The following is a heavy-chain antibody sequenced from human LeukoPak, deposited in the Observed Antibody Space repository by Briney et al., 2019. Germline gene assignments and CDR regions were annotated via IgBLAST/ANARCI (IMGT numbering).Heavy chain of an antibody. V-gene: IGHV3-21*01. J-gene: IGHJ4*02. Sequence: PGGSLRLSCAASGFTFSSYSMNWVRQAPGKGLEWVSSISSSSIYIYYGDSVKGRFTISRDNAKNSLFLQMNSLRAEDTAVYYCARGPSGYHNTGGQGTLVTVSS. CDR2: ISSSSIYI. D-gene: IGHD5-12*01. CDR1: GFTFSSYS. CDR3: ARGPSGYHNT.